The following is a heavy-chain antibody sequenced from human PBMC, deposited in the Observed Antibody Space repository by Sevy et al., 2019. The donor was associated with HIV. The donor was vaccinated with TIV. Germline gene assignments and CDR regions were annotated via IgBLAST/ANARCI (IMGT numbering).Heavy chain of an antibody. J-gene: IGHJ4*02. CDR2: ISWNSGSI. CDR1: GFTFDDYS. V-gene: IGHV3-9*01. Sequence: GGSLRLSCAASGFTFDDYSMHWVRQAPGKGLEWVSGISWNSGSIGYADSVKGLFTISRDNAKNSLYLQMNSLRAEDTALYYCAKGSITVIVVVPHFDYWGQGTLVTVSS. CDR3: AKGSITVIVVVPHFDY. D-gene: IGHD3-22*01.